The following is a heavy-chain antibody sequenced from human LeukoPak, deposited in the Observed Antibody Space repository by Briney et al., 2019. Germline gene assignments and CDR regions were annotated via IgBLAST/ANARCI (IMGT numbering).Heavy chain of an antibody. Sequence: GGSLRLSCAASGFTFSSYSMNCVRQAPGKGLEWLSYISSSSSPIYYADSVKGRFTISRDNAKNSLYLQMNSLRDEDTAVYYGARDVSAAAAPWYFDFWGQSTLVTVSS. V-gene: IGHV3-48*02. D-gene: IGHD6-13*01. CDR1: GFTFSSYS. CDR3: ARDVSAAAAPWYFDF. J-gene: IGHJ4*02. CDR2: ISSSSSPI.